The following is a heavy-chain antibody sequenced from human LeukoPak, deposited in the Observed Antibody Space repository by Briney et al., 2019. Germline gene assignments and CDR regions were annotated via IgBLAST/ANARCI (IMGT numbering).Heavy chain of an antibody. CDR1: GYTFPRQY. Sequence: ASAKVSCQASGYTFPRQYVHWVRQAPGQGLAWMGIISSSGGSTKYAQKFRCRVTMTSDTSTSTGHMGLGRLRSEDTVVYYCASHQTVSDGLDIWGRGTMVTVSS. V-gene: IGHV1-46*01. CDR2: ISSSGGST. J-gene: IGHJ3*02. CDR3: ASHQTVSDGLDI. D-gene: IGHD1-1*01.